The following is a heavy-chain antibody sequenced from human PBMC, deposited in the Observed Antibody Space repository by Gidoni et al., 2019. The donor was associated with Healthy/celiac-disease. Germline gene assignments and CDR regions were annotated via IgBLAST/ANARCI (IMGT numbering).Heavy chain of an antibody. CDR2: IWYDGSNK. D-gene: IGHD4-4*01. CDR1: GFTFSSYG. Sequence: QVQLVESGGGVVQPGRSLRLSCAASGFTFSSYGMPWVRQAPGKGLEWVAVIWYDGSNKYYADSVKGRFTISRDNSKNTLYLQMNSLRAEDTAVYYCARDTGLQRSRNYYYYYMDVWGKGTTVTVSS. J-gene: IGHJ6*03. V-gene: IGHV3-33*01. CDR3: ARDTGLQRSRNYYYYYMDV.